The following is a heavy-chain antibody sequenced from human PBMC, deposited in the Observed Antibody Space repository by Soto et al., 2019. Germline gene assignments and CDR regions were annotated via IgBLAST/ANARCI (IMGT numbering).Heavy chain of an antibody. D-gene: IGHD6-13*01. CDR2: IYFGGST. J-gene: IGHJ6*03. V-gene: IGHV4-31*11. CDR1: GGSISNGGYY. CDR3: ARASHSQQPNQGWGGGDMDV. Sequence: QVQLQESGPGLVKPSQTLSLTCAVSGGSISNGGYYWSWNRQHPGKGLEWIGSIYFGGSTYYNPSLRSRITTALATPNNQFSRKMSSVTAEDTAVYYCARASHSQQPNQGWGGGDMDVWGKGTTVTVSS.